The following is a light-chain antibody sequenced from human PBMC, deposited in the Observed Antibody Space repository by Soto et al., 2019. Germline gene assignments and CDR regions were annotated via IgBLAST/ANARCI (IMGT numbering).Light chain of an antibody. CDR1: QSVSSY. CDR3: QQRSNWPPIT. V-gene: IGKV3-11*01. J-gene: IGKJ5*01. Sequence: EIFLTQSPATLSLSPVERATLSCRASQSVSSYLAWYQQKPGQAPRLLIYDASNRATGIPARFSGSGSGTDFTLTISSLEPEDAAVYYCQQRSNWPPITFGQGTRLEI. CDR2: DAS.